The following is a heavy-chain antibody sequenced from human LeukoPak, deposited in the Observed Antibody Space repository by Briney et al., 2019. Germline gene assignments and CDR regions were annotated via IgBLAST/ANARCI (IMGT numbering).Heavy chain of an antibody. D-gene: IGHD2-21*02. V-gene: IGHV3-11*01. CDR1: GFTFGDYY. CDR3: AKDQPPYCGGDCSIFDP. J-gene: IGHJ5*02. CDR2: ISSSGSTI. Sequence: GGSLRLSCAASGFTFGDYYMSWIRQAPGKGLECFSYISSSGSTIYSADSVKGRFTISRDSAKNSLYLQMNSLRAEDTAVYYCAKDQPPYCGGDCSIFDPWGQGTLVTVSS.